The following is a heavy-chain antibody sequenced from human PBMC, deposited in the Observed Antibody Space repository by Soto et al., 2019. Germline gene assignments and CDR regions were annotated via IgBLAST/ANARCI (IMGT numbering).Heavy chain of an antibody. CDR2: ISYDGSNK. D-gene: IGHD6-19*01. Sequence: PGGSLRLSCAASGLTFCSYGMHWVRQAPGKGLEWVAVISYDGSNKYYADSVKGRFTISRDNSKNTLYLQMNSLRAEDTAVYYCAKAMAGESFDYWGQGTLVTVSS. CDR3: AKAMAGESFDY. V-gene: IGHV3-30*18. CDR1: GLTFCSYG. J-gene: IGHJ4*02.